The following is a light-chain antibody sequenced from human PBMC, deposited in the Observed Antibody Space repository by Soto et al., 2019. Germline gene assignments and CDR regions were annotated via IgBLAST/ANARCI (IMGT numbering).Light chain of an antibody. CDR2: AAS. CDR1: QSIAGH. V-gene: IGKV1-39*01. CDR3: QQSYSTPA. Sequence: DIQMTQFPSSLSASVGDRVTISCRASQSIAGHLNWYQHKPGKAPKLLIYAASSLQSGVPSRFSGSGSGTDFTLTISSLQPEDSATYYCQQSYSTPAFGQGTKAGDQT. J-gene: IGKJ2*01.